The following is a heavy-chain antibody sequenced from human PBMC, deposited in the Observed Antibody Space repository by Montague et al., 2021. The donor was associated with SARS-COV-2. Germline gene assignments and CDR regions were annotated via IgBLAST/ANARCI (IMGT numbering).Heavy chain of an antibody. Sequence: SETLSLTCTVSGGSISRYSWTWIRQSPGKGLEWIGYIYNSGSTNYNPSXXSRVAISVDTSKNQFSLKLSSVAAADTAVYYCARVGRGSSWYEVAFVIWGQGTMVTVSS. CDR3: ARVGRGSSWYEVAFVI. J-gene: IGHJ3*02. CDR2: IYNSGST. D-gene: IGHD6-13*01. CDR1: GGSISRYS. V-gene: IGHV4-59*01.